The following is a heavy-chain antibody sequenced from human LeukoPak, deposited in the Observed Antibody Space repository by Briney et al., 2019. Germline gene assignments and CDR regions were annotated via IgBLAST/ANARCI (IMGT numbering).Heavy chain of an antibody. CDR3: AKGSSGYFVDL. CDR1: GFIFNNYG. CDR2: ISNDGGGT. Sequence: GGSLELSCAASGFIFNNYGLIWVGRVPGKGLEWVSAISNDGGGTNYADFVKGRFTISRDNSKNSLFLQMNSLRAEDTALYYCAKGSSGYFVDLWGQGTLVTVSS. V-gene: IGHV3-23*01. D-gene: IGHD3-22*01. J-gene: IGHJ5*02.